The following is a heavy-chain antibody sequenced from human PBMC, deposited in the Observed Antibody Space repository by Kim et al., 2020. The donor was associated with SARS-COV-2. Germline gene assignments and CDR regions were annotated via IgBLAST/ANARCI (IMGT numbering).Heavy chain of an antibody. J-gene: IGHJ2*01. V-gene: IGHV1-69*01. D-gene: IGHD3-10*02. CDR3: ARASMVGGYFDL. Sequence: NYARKFQGGVTITADESTSTAYMELSSLRSEDTAVYYCARASMVGGYFDLWGRGTLVTVSS.